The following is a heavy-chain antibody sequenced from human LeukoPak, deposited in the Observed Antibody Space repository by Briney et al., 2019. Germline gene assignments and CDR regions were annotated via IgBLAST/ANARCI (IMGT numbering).Heavy chain of an antibody. CDR2: IYTSGST. CDR3: ARAPSEQGYSSSWFDP. J-gene: IGHJ5*02. CDR1: GGSISSSSYY. V-gene: IGHV4-61*02. Sequence: SETLSLTCTVSGGSISSSSYYWGWIRQPAGKGLEWIGRIYTSGSTNYNPSLKSRVTMSVDTSKNQFSLKLSSVTAADTAVYYCARAPSEQGYSSSWFDPWGQGTLVTVSS. D-gene: IGHD6-13*01.